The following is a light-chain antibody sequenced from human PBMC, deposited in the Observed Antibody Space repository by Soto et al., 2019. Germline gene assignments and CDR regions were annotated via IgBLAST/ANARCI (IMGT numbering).Light chain of an antibody. CDR1: SSDVGGYNY. CDR2: DVS. Sequence: ALTQPASVSGSPGQSITISCTGTSSDVGGYNYVSWYQQHPGKAPKLMIYDVSNRPSGVSNRFSGSKSGNTASLTISGLQAEDEADYYCSSYTSSSTPIYVFGTGTKVTVL. V-gene: IGLV2-14*01. J-gene: IGLJ1*01. CDR3: SSYTSSSTPIYV.